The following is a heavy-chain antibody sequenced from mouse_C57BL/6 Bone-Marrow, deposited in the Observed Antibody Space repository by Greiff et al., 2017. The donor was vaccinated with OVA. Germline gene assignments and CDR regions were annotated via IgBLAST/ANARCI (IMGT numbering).Heavy chain of an antibody. J-gene: IGHJ3*01. D-gene: IGHD1-1*01. Sequence: EVHLVESGGDLVKPGGSLKLSCAASGFTFSSYGMSWVRQTPDKSLEWVATISSGGSYTYYPDSVKGRFTISRDNAKNTLYLQMSSLKSEDTAMYDCARQRYYGSSSWFAYWGQGTLVTVSA. CDR2: ISSGGSYT. CDR1: GFTFSSYG. V-gene: IGHV5-6*01. CDR3: ARQRYYGSSSWFAY.